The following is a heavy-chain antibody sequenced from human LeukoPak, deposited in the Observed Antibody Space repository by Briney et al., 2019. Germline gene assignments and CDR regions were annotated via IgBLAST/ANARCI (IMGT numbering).Heavy chain of an antibody. V-gene: IGHV4-59*12. CDR1: GGSISSYY. CDR3: ARAGYAQLHRH. D-gene: IGHD2-8*01. J-gene: IGHJ1*01. CDR2: IYYSGST. Sequence: SETLSLTCTVSGGSISSYYWSWIRQPPWKGLEWIGYIYYSGSTNYNPSLKSRVTISVDTSKNQFSLKRSSVTAADTAVYSCARAGYAQLHRHWGQGTLVTVSS.